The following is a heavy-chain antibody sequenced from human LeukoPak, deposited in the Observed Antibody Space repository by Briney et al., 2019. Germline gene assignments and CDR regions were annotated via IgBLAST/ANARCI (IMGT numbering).Heavy chain of an antibody. Sequence: PSETLSLTCAVYGGSFSGYYWSWIRQPPGKGLEWIGEINHSGSTNYNPSLKSRVTISVDTSKNQFSLQLNSVTPEDTAVYYCARDSSVVSRPYDYWGQGTLVTVSS. J-gene: IGHJ4*02. D-gene: IGHD6-19*01. CDR3: ARDSSVVSRPYDY. CDR1: GGSFSGYY. CDR2: INHSGST. V-gene: IGHV4-34*01.